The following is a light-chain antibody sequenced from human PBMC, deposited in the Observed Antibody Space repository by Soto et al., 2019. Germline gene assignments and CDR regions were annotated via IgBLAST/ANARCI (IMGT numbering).Light chain of an antibody. V-gene: IGKV3-20*01. CDR3: QQYDTSPRT. CDR2: GAS. CDR1: QSVSSNY. Sequence: EILLTQSPGTLSLSPGERATLSCRASQSVSSNYLAWYQQKRGQAPRLLIYGASSRATGIPTRFSGSGSGTDFTLTLSRLEPEDFAVYYCQQYDTSPRTFGQGTKVEI. J-gene: IGKJ1*01.